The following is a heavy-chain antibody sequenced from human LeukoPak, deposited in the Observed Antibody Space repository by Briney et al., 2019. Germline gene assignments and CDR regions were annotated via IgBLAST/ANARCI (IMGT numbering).Heavy chain of an antibody. CDR2: ILGFGGAGRT. CDR1: GFSFSSDG. CDR3: AKDRHSDYGLGGFDI. J-gene: IGHJ3*02. D-gene: IGHD4-17*01. Sequence: GGSLRLSCSASGFSFSSDGMSWVRQAPGKGLEWVSGILGFGGAGRTYYADSVKSRFTISRDNSKSTLYLQMNSLRAEDTAVYYCAKDRHSDYGLGGFDIWGQGTRVTVSS. V-gene: IGHV3-23*01.